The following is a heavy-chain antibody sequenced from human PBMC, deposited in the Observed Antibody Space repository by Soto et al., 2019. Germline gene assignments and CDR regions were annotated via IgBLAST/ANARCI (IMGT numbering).Heavy chain of an antibody. V-gene: IGHV4-59*01. CDR2: IYYSGST. CDR1: GGSISSYY. D-gene: IGHD2-15*01. CDR3: ARTDEYCSGGSCYFDAFDI. J-gene: IGHJ3*02. Sequence: SETLSLTCTVSGGSISSYYWSWIRQPPGKGLEWIGYIYYSGSTNYNPSLKSRVTISVDTSKNQFSLKLSSVTAADTAVYYCARTDEYCSGGSCYFDAFDIWGQGTMVTVSS.